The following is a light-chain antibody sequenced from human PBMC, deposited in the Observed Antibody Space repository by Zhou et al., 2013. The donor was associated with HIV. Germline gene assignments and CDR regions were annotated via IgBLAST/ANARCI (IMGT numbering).Light chain of an antibody. CDR3: QQYDNLPYT. Sequence: DIQMTQSPSSLSASVGDRVTITCQASQDISNYLNWYQQMPGKAPKLLIYDASNLETGVPSRFSGSGSGTDFTFTISSLQPEDFATYYCQQYDNLPYTFGQGTKLEIK. V-gene: IGKV1-33*01. J-gene: IGKJ2*01. CDR1: QDISNY. CDR2: DAS.